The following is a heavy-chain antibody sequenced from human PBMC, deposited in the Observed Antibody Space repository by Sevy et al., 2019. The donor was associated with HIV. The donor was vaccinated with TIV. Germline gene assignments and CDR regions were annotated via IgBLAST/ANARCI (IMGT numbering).Heavy chain of an antibody. CDR1: GFTFSSYS. CDR3: AREENGDDAFDI. Sequence: GESLKISCAASGFTFSSYSMNWVRQAPGKGLEWVSSISSSSSYIYYADSVKGRFTISRDNAKNSLYLQMNSLRAEDTAVYYCAREENGDDAFDIWGQGTMVTVSS. J-gene: IGHJ3*02. V-gene: IGHV3-21*01. D-gene: IGHD2-8*01. CDR2: ISSSSSYI.